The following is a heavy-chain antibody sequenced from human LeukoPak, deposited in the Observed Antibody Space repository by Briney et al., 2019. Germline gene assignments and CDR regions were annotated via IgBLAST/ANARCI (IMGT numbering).Heavy chain of an antibody. CDR1: AFNVDDYA. J-gene: IGHJ4*02. CDR2: IRWDRGTV. V-gene: IGHV3-9*01. Sequence: PGRSLTLSCTVSAFNVDDYAIHWVRQPPGKGLEWVSGIRWDRGTVGYTGSVKGRFTMSRDSAKNSVYLQMNSLRPEDTDLYYCARGIDSSGTYSGWGFHLRYWGQGTQVTVSS. CDR3: ARGIDSSGTYSGWGFHLRY. D-gene: IGHD2-15*01.